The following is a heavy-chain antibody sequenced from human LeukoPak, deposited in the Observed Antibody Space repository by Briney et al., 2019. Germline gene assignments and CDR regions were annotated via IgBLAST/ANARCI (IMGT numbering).Heavy chain of an antibody. Sequence: GGSLRLSCAASGFVFRSFEMYWVRQAPGKGLEWIAYISSGAITMYYADSVKGRFTISRDDAKNSLFLQMNSLRAEDTAVYYCALLAVASDFDCWGQGALVTVSS. CDR2: ISSGAITM. V-gene: IGHV3-48*03. D-gene: IGHD6-19*01. CDR1: GFVFRSFE. J-gene: IGHJ4*02. CDR3: ALLAVASDFDC.